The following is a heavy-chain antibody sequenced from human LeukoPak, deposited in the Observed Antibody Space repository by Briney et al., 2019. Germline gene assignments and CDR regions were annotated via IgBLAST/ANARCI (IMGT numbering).Heavy chain of an antibody. V-gene: IGHV4-38-2*02. CDR2: IYHSGST. J-gene: IGHJ4*02. Sequence: PSETLSLTCTVSSHSISSDYCWGWIRQPPGKGLEWIGCIYHSGSTYYNPSLKSRVTTSVDRSKNQFSLKLSSVTAADTAVYYCARGRGVGFDYWGQGTLVTVSS. D-gene: IGHD2-15*01. CDR3: ARGRGVGFDY. CDR1: SHSISSDYC.